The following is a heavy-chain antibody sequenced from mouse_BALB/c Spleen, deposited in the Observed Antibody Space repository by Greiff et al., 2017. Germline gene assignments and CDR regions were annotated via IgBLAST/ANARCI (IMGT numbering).Heavy chain of an antibody. CDR1: GYTFTSYW. V-gene: IGHV1-69*02. CDR3: ARQDGSFDY. CDR2: IDPSDSYT. D-gene: IGHD1-1*01. Sequence: QVQLQQSGTVLARPGASVKMSCKASGYTFTSYWMHWVKQRPGQGLEWIGEIDPSDSYTNYNQKFKGKATLTVDKSSSTAYMQLSSLTSEDSAVYYCARQDGSFDYWGQGTTLTVSS. J-gene: IGHJ2*01.